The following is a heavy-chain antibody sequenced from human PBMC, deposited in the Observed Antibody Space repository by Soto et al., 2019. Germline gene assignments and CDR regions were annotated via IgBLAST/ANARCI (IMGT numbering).Heavy chain of an antibody. D-gene: IGHD3-3*01. CDR2: IFSNDEK. Sequence: QVTLKESGPVMVKPTETLTLTCTVSGFSLSNVKMGVSWIRQPPGKALEWLAHIFSNDEKSYSTSLKSRLTISKDTSKSQVVLTMTNMDPVDTATYYCARIYYDFWSGPGTFDIWGQGTMVTVSS. J-gene: IGHJ3*02. CDR3: ARIYYDFWSGPGTFDI. V-gene: IGHV2-26*01. CDR1: GFSLSNVKMG.